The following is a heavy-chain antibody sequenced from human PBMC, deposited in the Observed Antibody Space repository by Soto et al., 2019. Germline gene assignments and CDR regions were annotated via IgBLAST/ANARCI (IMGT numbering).Heavy chain of an antibody. CDR1: GDTVSSDTAA. CDR3: ARGLGRDLWAGVDD. Sequence: SQTLSLSCAISGDTVSSDTAAWNWIRQSPSRGLEWLGRTSYRATWYYDSAPSVKGRVTINPDTSKNQFSLQLNSATPEDTVLYYCARGLGRDLWAGVDDWGQGTPVTVSS. J-gene: IGHJ6*02. V-gene: IGHV6-1*01. CDR2: TSYRATWYY. D-gene: IGHD3-3*01.